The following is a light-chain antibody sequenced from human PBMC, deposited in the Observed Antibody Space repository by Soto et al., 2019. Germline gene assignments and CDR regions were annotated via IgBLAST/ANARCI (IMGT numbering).Light chain of an antibody. J-gene: IGKJ1*01. Sequence: EIVLTQSPGTLSLSPGDRATLSCRASQSVSSSYLAWYQQKPGQSPRLLIYGASSRATGIPDRFSGSGSGTDFTLTISRLEPEDCAVYSCQQYGSSPQSFGQGTKVEIK. V-gene: IGKV3-20*01. CDR3: QQYGSSPQS. CDR1: QSVSSSY. CDR2: GAS.